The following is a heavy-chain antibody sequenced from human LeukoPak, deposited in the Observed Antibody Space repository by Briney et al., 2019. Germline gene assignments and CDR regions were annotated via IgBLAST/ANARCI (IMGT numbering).Heavy chain of an antibody. CDR2: IIPIFGTA. J-gene: IGHJ3*02. D-gene: IGHD1-26*01. CDR1: GYTFTSYG. CDR3: ARRGAEAFDI. Sequence: ASVKVSCKASGYTFTSYGISWVRQAPGQGLEWMGGIIPIFGTANYAQKFQGRVTITADESTSTAYMELSSLRSEDTAVYYCARRGAEAFDIWGQGTMATVSS. V-gene: IGHV1-69*13.